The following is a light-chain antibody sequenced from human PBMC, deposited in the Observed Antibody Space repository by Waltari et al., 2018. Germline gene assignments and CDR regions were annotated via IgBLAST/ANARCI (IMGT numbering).Light chain of an antibody. CDR3: QQRSNWPRT. V-gene: IGKV3-11*01. CDR2: SAS. Sequence: EIVLTQSPATLSLSPGELATLSCKASQSVSSYLAWYQQKPGQAPRLLIYSASNRATGLPARFSGSGSGTDFTLTISSLEPEDLAVYYCQQRSNWPRTFGQGTKVEI. J-gene: IGKJ1*01. CDR1: QSVSSY.